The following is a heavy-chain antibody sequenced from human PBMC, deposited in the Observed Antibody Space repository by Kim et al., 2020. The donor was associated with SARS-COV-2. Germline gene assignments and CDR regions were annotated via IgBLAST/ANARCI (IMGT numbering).Heavy chain of an antibody. CDR3: TTSYYYDSSGYYEYFDY. J-gene: IGHJ4*02. V-gene: IGHV3-15*01. Sequence: LSLTCAASGFTFSNAWMSWVRQAPGKGLEWVGRIKSKTDGGTTDYAAPVKGRFTISRDDSKNTLYLQMNSLKTEDTAVYYCTTSYYYDSSGYYEYFDYWGQGTLVTVSS. CDR2: IKSKTDGGTT. D-gene: IGHD3-22*01. CDR1: GFTFSNAW.